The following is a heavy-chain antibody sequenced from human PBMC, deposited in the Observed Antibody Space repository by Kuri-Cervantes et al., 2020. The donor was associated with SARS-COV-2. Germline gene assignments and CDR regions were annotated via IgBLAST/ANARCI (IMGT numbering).Heavy chain of an antibody. CDR1: GGSFSGYY. CDR3: ANPEYSCGT. J-gene: IGHJ5*02. CDR2: INHNGST. V-gene: IGHV4-34*01. D-gene: IGHD5-18*01. Sequence: SETLSLTCAVYGGSFSGYYWSWIRQPPGKGLEWIGEINHNGSTNYNPSLKSRVTISVDTSKNQFSLKLSSVTAEDTAVYYCANPEYSCGTWGQGTLVTVSS.